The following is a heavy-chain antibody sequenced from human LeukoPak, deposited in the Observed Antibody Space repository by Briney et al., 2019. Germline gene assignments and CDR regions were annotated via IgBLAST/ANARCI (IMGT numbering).Heavy chain of an antibody. J-gene: IGHJ4*02. CDR2: IYYSGGN. Sequence: SETLSLTCTVPGGSISSSGYYWGWIRQPPGKGLEWIGSIYYSGGNYYNPSLNSRVTTSVDTSKNQFSLRLSSVTAADTAVYYCARGPYYDSWGPGTLVTVSS. CDR3: ARGPYYDS. V-gene: IGHV4-39*07. CDR1: GGSISSSGYY.